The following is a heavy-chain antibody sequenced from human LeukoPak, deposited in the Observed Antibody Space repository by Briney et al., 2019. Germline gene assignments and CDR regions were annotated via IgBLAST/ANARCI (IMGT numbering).Heavy chain of an antibody. CDR3: ANRPTVTTFAPDY. J-gene: IGHJ4*02. Sequence: GGSLRLSCAVSGFTFRSYAMSWVRQAPGEGLEWVSAISGSGGSTYYADSVKGRFTISRDNSKNTLYLQMNSLRAEDTAVYYCANRPTVTTFAPDYWGQGTLVTVSS. D-gene: IGHD4-17*01. CDR2: ISGSGGST. V-gene: IGHV3-23*01. CDR1: GFTFRSYA.